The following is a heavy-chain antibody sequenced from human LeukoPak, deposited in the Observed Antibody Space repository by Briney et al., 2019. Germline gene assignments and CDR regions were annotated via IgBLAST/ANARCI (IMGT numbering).Heavy chain of an antibody. V-gene: IGHV3-53*01. CDR2: IYSGGST. J-gene: IGHJ4*02. Sequence: GGSLRLSCAASGFTVSSNYMSWVRQAPGKGLEWVSIIYSGGSTFYADSVKGRFTISRDNSKNTLYLQVNSLRAEDTAVYYCAKGPMITFGGVIVTPDYWGQGTLVTVSS. CDR1: GFTVSSNY. D-gene: IGHD3-16*02. CDR3: AKGPMITFGGVIVTPDY.